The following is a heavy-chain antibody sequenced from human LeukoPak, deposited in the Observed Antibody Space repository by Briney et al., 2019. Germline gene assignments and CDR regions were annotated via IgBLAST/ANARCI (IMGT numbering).Heavy chain of an antibody. V-gene: IGHV1-3*01. CDR3: ARSWIEDYYYGMDV. CDR2: INADNGNT. J-gene: IGHJ6*04. D-gene: IGHD2-2*03. CDR1: GYTFTSYA. Sequence: VASVKLSFKASGYTFTSYAIHWVRQAPGQRLEWMGWINADNGNTKYSQNFQGRGTITRDTSATTAYMELSSLRSEDTAVYYCARSWIEDYYYGMDVWGKGTSVTVSS.